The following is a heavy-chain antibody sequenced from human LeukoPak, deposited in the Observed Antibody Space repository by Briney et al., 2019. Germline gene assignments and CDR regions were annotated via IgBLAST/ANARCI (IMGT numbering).Heavy chain of an antibody. CDR3: ARQSSTGLAY. Sequence: SETLSLTCAVYGGSFSGYYWSWTRQPPGKGLEWIGEINHSGSANYNPSLKSRVTMSVDTSKNQFSLKMSSVTAADTAVYYCARQSSTGLAYWGQGTLVTVSS. D-gene: IGHD1-1*01. CDR2: INHSGSA. V-gene: IGHV4-34*01. J-gene: IGHJ4*02. CDR1: GGSFSGYY.